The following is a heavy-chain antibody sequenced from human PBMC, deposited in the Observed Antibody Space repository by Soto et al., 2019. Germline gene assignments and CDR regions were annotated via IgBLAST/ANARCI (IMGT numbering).Heavy chain of an antibody. J-gene: IGHJ4*02. CDR1: GGSISSSNW. D-gene: IGHD3-22*01. CDR3: ARSHYYDGSSYHVPLVY. CDR2: IYHSGST. Sequence: SETLSLTCAVSGGSISSSNWRNWVRQPPGKGLEWIGEIYHSGSTNYIPSLKSRVTISVDKSKNQFSLKLSSVTAADTAVYYCARSHYYDGSSYHVPLVYWGQGPLVTVSS. V-gene: IGHV4-4*02.